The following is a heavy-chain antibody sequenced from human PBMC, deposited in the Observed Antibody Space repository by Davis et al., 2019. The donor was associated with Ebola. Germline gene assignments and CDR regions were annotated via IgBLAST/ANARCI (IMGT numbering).Heavy chain of an antibody. CDR2: ISSSGSTI. V-gene: IGHV3-11*01. CDR3: ARDLRGYSYGYRGYYYYGMDV. Sequence: GESLKISCAAPGFTFSDYYMSWIRQAPGKGLEWVSYISSSGSTIYYADSVKGRFTISRDNAKNSLYLQMNSLRAEDTAVYYCARDLRGYSYGYRGYYYYGMDVWGQGTTVTVSS. D-gene: IGHD5-18*01. J-gene: IGHJ6*02. CDR1: GFTFSDYY.